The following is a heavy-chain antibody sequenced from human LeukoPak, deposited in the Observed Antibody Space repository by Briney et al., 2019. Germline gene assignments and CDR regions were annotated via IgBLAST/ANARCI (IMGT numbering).Heavy chain of an antibody. J-gene: IGHJ4*02. Sequence: GGSLRLSCAASGFTFSSYAMSWVRQAPGKGLEWVSAISGSDGSTYYADSVKGRFTISRDNSKNTLYLQMNSLRAEDTAVYYCARVSGYDWYFDYWGQGTLVTVSS. CDR3: ARVSGYDWYFDY. CDR1: GFTFSSYA. D-gene: IGHD5-12*01. CDR2: ISGSDGST. V-gene: IGHV3-23*01.